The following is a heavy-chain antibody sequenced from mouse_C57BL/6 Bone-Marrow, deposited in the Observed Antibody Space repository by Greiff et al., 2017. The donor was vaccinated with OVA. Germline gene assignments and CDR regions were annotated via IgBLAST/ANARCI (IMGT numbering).Heavy chain of an antibody. Sequence: QVQLQHPGAELVKPGASVKLSCKASGYTFTSYWMHWVKQRPGRGLEWIGRIDPNSGGTKYNEKFKSKATLTVDKPSSTAYMQLSSLTTEDSAVYYCARSDCGSYYYFDDWGQGTTLTVSS. CDR2: IDPNSGGT. CDR3: ARSDCGSYYYFDD. J-gene: IGHJ2*01. CDR1: GYTFTSYW. D-gene: IGHD1-1*02. V-gene: IGHV1-72*01.